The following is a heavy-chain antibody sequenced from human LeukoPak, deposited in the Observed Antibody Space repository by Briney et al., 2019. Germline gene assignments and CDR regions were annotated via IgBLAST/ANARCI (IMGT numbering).Heavy chain of an antibody. D-gene: IGHD6-13*01. Sequence: PGGSLRLSCVASGFNFNNFNMNWVRQAPGQGLEWVSYITLSSSTIYYADSVKGRFTISRDNAKNSVYLQMNSLRAEDTAVYYCAREPSYTSSWYTSCDYWGQGTLVTVSS. CDR2: ITLSSSTI. V-gene: IGHV3-48*01. CDR1: GFNFNNFN. CDR3: AREPSYTSSWYTSCDY. J-gene: IGHJ4*02.